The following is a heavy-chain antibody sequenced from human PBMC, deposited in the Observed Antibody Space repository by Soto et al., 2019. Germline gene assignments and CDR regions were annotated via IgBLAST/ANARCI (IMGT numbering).Heavy chain of an antibody. J-gene: IGHJ4*02. D-gene: IGHD2-15*01. V-gene: IGHV4-30-2*05. CDR1: GGSISSGGYS. CDR2: IYYSGST. Sequence: PSETLSLTCAVSGGSISSGGYSWSWIRQPPGKGLEWIGYIYYSGSTYYNPSLESRVTISVDTSKNQFSLKLSSVTAADTAVYYCARGQVVAAQHWGQGTLVTVSS. CDR3: ARGQVVAAQH.